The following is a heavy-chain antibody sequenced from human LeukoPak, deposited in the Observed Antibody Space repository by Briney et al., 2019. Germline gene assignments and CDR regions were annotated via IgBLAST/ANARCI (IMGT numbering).Heavy chain of an antibody. J-gene: IGHJ4*02. CDR2: ISYSGGT. CDR1: GGSITSSSYY. V-gene: IGHV4-39*07. CDR3: ARDAKYYYGSRTFFFYEH. Sequence: PSETLSLTCTVSGGSITSSSYYWGWIRQPPGKGLEWIGTISYSGGTYYNPSLKSRVTISVDTSKNQFSLKLSSVTAADTAIYYCARDAKYYYGSRTFFFYEHWGQGTLLTVSS. D-gene: IGHD3-10*01.